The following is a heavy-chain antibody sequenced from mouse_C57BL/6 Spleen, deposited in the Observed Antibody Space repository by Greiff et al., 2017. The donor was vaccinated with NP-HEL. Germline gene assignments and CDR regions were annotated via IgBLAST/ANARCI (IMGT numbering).Heavy chain of an antibody. CDR3: ARTDYYGSSYYFDY. CDR2: ISSGSSTI. D-gene: IGHD1-1*01. CDR1: GFTFSDYG. Sequence: EVQLVESGGGLVKPGGSLKLSCAASGFTFSDYGMHWVRQAPEKGLEWVAYISSGSSTIYYADTVKGRFTISSDNAKNTLFLQMTSLRSEDTAMYYCARTDYYGSSYYFDYWGQGTTLTVSS. J-gene: IGHJ2*01. V-gene: IGHV5-17*01.